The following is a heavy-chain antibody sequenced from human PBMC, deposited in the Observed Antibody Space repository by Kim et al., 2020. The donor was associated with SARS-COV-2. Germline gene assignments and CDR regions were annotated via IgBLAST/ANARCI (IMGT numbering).Heavy chain of an antibody. D-gene: IGHD3-10*01. Sequence: SETLSLTCAVYGGSFSGYYWSWIRQPPGKGLEWIGEINHSGSTNYNPSLKSRVTISVDTSKNQFSLKLSSVTAADTAVYYCAVVRGVIAVDYWGQGTLVTVSS. V-gene: IGHV4-34*01. CDR3: AVVRGVIAVDY. CDR2: INHSGST. CDR1: GGSFSGYY. J-gene: IGHJ4*02.